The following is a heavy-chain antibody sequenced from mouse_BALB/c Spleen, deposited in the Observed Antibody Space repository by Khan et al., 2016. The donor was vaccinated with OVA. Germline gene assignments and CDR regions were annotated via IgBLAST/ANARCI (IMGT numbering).Heavy chain of an antibody. CDR3: VRDRYYGSRPDWFAY. J-gene: IGHJ3*01. CDR1: GFTFSGYA. CDR2: ISGGGSNT. Sequence: EVELVESGGGLVKPGGSLKLSCAASGFTFSGYAMSWVRQTPEKRLEWVAEISGGGSNTYYPDTVTGRFTISSDNAKNTLYLELSSLRSEDTAMXCGVRDRYYGSRPDWFAYWGQGTLVTVSA. V-gene: IGHV5-9-4*01. D-gene: IGHD1-1*01.